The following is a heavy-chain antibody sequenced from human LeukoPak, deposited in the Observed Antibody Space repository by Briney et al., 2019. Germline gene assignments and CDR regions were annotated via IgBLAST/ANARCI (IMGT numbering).Heavy chain of an antibody. CDR3: ARVPVVPAAYYYYGMDV. D-gene: IGHD2-2*01. V-gene: IGHV4-31*03. CDR2: IYYGGST. CDR1: GGSISRGGYS. Sequence: SQTLSLTCTVSGGSISRGGYSWSWIRQHPGKGLEWIGYIYYGGSTYYNPSLKSRVTISVDTSKNQFSLKLSSVTAADTAVYYCARVPVVPAAYYYYGMDVWGQGTTVTVSS. J-gene: IGHJ6*02.